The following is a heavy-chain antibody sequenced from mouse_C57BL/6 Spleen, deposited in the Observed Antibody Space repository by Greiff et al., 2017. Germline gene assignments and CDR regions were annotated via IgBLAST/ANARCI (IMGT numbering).Heavy chain of an antibody. Sequence: QVQLKQPGAELAMPGASVKLSCKASGYTFTSYWMHWVKQRPGQGLEWIGEIDPSDSYTNYNQKFKGKSTMTVAKSSSTAYMQLSSLTSEDSAVYYCAREGYYDYDGAMDYWGKGTSVTVSS. V-gene: IGHV1-69*01. CDR2: IDPSDSYT. J-gene: IGHJ4*01. CDR3: AREGYYDYDGAMDY. D-gene: IGHD2-4*01. CDR1: GYTFTSYW.